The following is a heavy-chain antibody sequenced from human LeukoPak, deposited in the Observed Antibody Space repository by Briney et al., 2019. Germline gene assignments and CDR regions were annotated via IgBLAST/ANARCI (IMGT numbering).Heavy chain of an antibody. J-gene: IGHJ3*02. D-gene: IGHD1-1*01. Sequence: SETLSLTCTVSGGSISSGSYYWSWIRQPAGKELEWIGRIYTSGSTNYNPSLKSRVTMSVDTSKNQFSLKLSSVTAADTAVYYCARDKPSALERRMEAAFDIWGQGTMVTVSS. CDR3: ARDKPSALERRMEAAFDI. CDR2: IYTSGST. V-gene: IGHV4-61*02. CDR1: GGSISSGSYY.